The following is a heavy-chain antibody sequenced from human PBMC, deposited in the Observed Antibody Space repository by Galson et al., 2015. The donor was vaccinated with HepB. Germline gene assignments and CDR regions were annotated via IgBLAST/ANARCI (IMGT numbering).Heavy chain of an antibody. CDR3: ARGSRVLLWFGELFPLDY. Sequence: SVKVSCKASGYTFTSYAMHWVRQAPGQRLGWMGWINAGNGNTKYSQKFQGRVTITRDTSASTAYMELSSLRSEDTAVYYCARGSRVLLWFGELFPLDYWGQGTLVTVSS. D-gene: IGHD3-10*01. J-gene: IGHJ4*02. CDR2: INAGNGNT. V-gene: IGHV1-3*01. CDR1: GYTFTSYA.